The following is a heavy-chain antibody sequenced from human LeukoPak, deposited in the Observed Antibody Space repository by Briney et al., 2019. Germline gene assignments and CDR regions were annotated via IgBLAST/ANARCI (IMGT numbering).Heavy chain of an antibody. Sequence: PSETLSLTCTVSGASISSGSYYWSWIRQPPGKGLEWIGSTYYSGSTYYNPSLKSRVTISVDTSKNQFSLKLSSVTAADTAVYYCARRVRGYYGFDYWGQGTLVAVSS. J-gene: IGHJ4*02. D-gene: IGHD3-10*01. CDR2: TYYSGST. CDR1: GASISSGSYY. V-gene: IGHV4-39*01. CDR3: ARRVRGYYGFDY.